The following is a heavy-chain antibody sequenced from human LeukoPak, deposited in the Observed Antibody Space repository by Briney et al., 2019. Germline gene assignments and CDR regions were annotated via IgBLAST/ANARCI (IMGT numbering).Heavy chain of an antibody. CDR3: ARRAGGYSHPYDY. J-gene: IGHJ4*02. CDR2: IYSGGST. CDR1: GINVRSNY. V-gene: IGHV3-66*04. D-gene: IGHD4-23*01. Sequence: GGSLRLSCAASGINVRSNYMSWVRQAPGKGLEWVSVIYSGGSTYYADSVKGRFTISRDNSKNTLYLQMNSLRAEDTAVYYCARRAGGYSHPYDYWGQGTLVTVSS.